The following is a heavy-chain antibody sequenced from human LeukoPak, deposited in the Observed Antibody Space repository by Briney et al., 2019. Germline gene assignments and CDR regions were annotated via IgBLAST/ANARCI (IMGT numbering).Heavy chain of an antibody. D-gene: IGHD3-9*01. CDR2: IYYSGST. V-gene: IGHV4-59*01. J-gene: IGHJ4*02. CDR3: ARARARYFDWLD. Sequence: SETLSLTCTVSGGSLSSYYCSWIRQPPGKGLEWIGYIYYSGSTNYNPSLKSRVTISVDTSKNQFSLKLSSVTAADTAVYYCARARARYFDWLDWGQGTLVTVSS. CDR1: GGSLSSYY.